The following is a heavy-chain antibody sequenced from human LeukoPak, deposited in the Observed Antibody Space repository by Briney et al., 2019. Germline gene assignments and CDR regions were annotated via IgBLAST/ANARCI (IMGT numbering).Heavy chain of an antibody. CDR2: TYYRSQWFY. CDR1: GDSVSSNTGS. CDR3: ATGMGATHASCYFDY. D-gene: IGHD1-26*01. V-gene: IGHV6-1*01. Sequence: SQTLSLTCVISGDSVSSNTGSWNWMRQSPSRGLEWLGRTYYRSQWFYEYSISVKSRININPDTSKNQFSLQLSSVTPEDTAIYYCATGMGATHASCYFDYWGQGILVTVSS. J-gene: IGHJ4*02.